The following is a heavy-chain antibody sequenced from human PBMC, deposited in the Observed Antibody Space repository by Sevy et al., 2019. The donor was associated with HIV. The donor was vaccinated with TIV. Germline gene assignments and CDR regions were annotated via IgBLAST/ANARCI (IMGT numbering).Heavy chain of an antibody. V-gene: IGHV4-39*01. CDR2: IYYSGST. Sequence: SETLSLTCTVSGGSISSSSYYWGWIRQPPGKGLEWIGSIYYSGSTYYNPSLKSRVTLSVATSKNQFSLKLSTVAAADTAVYYGAGRVAGIFDYWGQGTLVTVSS. J-gene: IGHJ4*02. CDR3: AGRVAGIFDY. D-gene: IGHD6-19*01. CDR1: GGSISSSSYY.